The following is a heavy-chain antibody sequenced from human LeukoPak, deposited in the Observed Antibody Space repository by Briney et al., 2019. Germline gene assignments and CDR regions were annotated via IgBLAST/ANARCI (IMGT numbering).Heavy chain of an antibody. Sequence: GGSLRLSCAASGFTVSSNYMSWVRQAPGKGLEWVSVIYSGGSTYYADSVKGRFTISRDNPKNTLYLQMSSLRVDDTAVYYCVKGREAAAGRGFDYWGQGTLVTVSS. CDR2: IYSGGST. V-gene: IGHV3-66*01. CDR1: GFTVSSNY. J-gene: IGHJ4*02. CDR3: VKGREAAAGRGFDY. D-gene: IGHD6-13*01.